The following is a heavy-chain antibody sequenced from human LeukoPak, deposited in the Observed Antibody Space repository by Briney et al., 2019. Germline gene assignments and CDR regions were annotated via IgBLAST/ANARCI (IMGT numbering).Heavy chain of an antibody. CDR3: ARDGLDGDYGLSGGNYYYYGMDV. J-gene: IGHJ6*02. V-gene: IGHV4-4*07. CDR2: IYTSGST. D-gene: IGHD4-17*01. CDR1: GGSISSYY. Sequence: TSETLSHTCTVSGGSISSYYWSWIRQPAGKGLEWIGRIYTSGSTSYNPSLKSRVTMSVDTSKNQFSLKLSSVTAADTAVYYCARDGLDGDYGLSGGNYYYYGMDVWGQGTTVTVSS.